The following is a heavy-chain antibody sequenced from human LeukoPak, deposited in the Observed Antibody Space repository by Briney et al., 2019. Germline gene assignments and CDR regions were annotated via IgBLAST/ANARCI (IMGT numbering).Heavy chain of an antibody. CDR3: AKDHSGYDFAWFDP. D-gene: IGHD5-12*01. J-gene: IGHJ5*02. V-gene: IGHV3-23*01. CDR2: ISGSGGST. CDR1: GFTFSSYA. Sequence: GGSLRLSYAASGFTFSSYAMIWVRQAPGKGLELVSAISGSGGSTYYADSVKGRFTISRDNSKNTLYLQMNSLRAEDTAVYYCAKDHSGYDFAWFDPWGQGTLVTVSS.